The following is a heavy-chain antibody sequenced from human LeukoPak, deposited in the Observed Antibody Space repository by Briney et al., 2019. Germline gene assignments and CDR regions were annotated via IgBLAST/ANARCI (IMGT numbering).Heavy chain of an antibody. V-gene: IGHV4-59*13. D-gene: IGHD5-12*01. Sequence: SETLSLTYSVSGGSMSSYYWSWIRQSPGKGLAWIGYMSYSGNSNYKSSINSSLESRVTISVDSTKKELFLKMDSMTAADTAVYYCVAGATKFLHLVYWGQGTLVTVAS. CDR2: MSYSGNS. CDR3: VAGATKFLHLVY. CDR1: GGSMSSYY. J-gene: IGHJ4*02.